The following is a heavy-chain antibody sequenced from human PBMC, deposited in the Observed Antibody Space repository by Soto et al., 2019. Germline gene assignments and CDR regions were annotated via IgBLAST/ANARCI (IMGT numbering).Heavy chain of an antibody. J-gene: IGHJ6*03. CDR3: ARGLRFLEWLLLSRPYYYYYMDV. CDR2: MNPNSGNT. Sequence: ASVTVSCKASGYTFTSYDINWVRQATGQGLEWMGWMNPNSGNTGYAQKFQGRVTMTRNTSISTAYMELSSLRSEDTAVYYCARGLRFLEWLLLSRPYYYYYMDVWGKGTTVTVSS. CDR1: GYTFTSYD. D-gene: IGHD3-3*01. V-gene: IGHV1-8*01.